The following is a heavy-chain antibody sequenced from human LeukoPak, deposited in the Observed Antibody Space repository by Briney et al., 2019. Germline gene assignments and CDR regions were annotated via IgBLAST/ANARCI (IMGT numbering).Heavy chain of an antibody. CDR1: GFNFSSYS. CDR3: ARVRSGYSHENYFDY. V-gene: IGHV3-21*01. J-gene: IGHJ4*02. CDR2: ISSSSSFR. Sequence: PGGSLRLSCAASGFNFSSYSMNWVRQAPGKGLEWVSSISSSSSFRYYADSVKGRFTISRDNAKNSLYLQMNSLRAEDTAVYYCARVRSGYSHENYFDYWGQGTLVTVSS. D-gene: IGHD5-18*01.